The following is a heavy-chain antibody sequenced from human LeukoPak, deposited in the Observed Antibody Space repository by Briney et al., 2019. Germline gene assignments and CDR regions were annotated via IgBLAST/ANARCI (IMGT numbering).Heavy chain of an antibody. CDR2: IYYSGST. V-gene: IGHV4-30-4*01. Sequence: SQTLSLTCTVSGGSISSGDYYWSWIRQPPGKGLEWIGYIYYSGSTNYNPSLKSRVTISVDTSNNQFSLNLNSVTAADTAVYYCARTYSIGWAIDYWGQGTLVTVSS. CDR3: ARTYSIGWAIDY. J-gene: IGHJ4*02. D-gene: IGHD6-19*01. CDR1: GGSISSGDYY.